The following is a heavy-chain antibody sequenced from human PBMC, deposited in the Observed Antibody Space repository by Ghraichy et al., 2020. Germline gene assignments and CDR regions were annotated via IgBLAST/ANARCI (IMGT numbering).Heavy chain of an antibody. Sequence: SQTLSLTCAISGDSVSSNSAAWNWIRQSPSRGLEWLGRTYYRSKWYNDYAVSVKSRITINPDTSKNQFSLQLNSVTPEDTAVYYCARDLSVGATSDNYYFDYWGQGTLVTVSS. CDR3: ARDLSVGATSDNYYFDY. CDR2: TYYRSKWYN. D-gene: IGHD1-26*01. J-gene: IGHJ4*02. V-gene: IGHV6-1*01. CDR1: GDSVSSNSAA.